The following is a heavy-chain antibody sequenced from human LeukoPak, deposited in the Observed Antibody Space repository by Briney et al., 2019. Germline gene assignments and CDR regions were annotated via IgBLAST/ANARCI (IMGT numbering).Heavy chain of an antibody. CDR1: GGSFSGYY. J-gene: IGHJ4*02. D-gene: IGHD3-10*01. CDR2: INHSGST. CDR3: ARGVLRPMVRGVTIDY. V-gene: IGHV4-34*01. Sequence: SETLSLTCAVYGGSFSGYYWSWIRQPPGKGLEWIGEINHSGSTNYNPSLKSRVTISVDTSKNQFSLKLSSVTAADMAVYYCARGVLRPMVRGVTIDYWGQGTLVTVSS.